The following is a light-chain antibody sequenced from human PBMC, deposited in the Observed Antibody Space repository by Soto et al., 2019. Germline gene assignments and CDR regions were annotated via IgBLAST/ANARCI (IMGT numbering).Light chain of an antibody. CDR2: DVS. J-gene: IGLJ3*02. CDR1: SSDVGGHNG. V-gene: IGLV2-14*03. CDR3: SSYRSGSTM. Sequence: QSALTQPASVSGSPGQSITFSCTGTSSDVGGHNGVSWYQQYPGKAPKLMIYDVSNRPSGVSNRFSGSKSGNTASLTISGLQAEDEADYYCSSYRSGSTMFGGGTKLTVL.